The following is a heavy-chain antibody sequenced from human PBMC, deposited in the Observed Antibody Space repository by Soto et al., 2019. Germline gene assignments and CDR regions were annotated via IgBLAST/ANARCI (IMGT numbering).Heavy chain of an antibody. CDR1: GGSFNGYY. CDR2: INHSGST. D-gene: IGHD4-17*01. J-gene: IGHJ4*02. Sequence: QVQLRQWGAGLVKPSETLSLTCAVYGGSFNGYYWNWIRQPPGKGLEWSGEINHSGSTTYNPSLKSRVSISVDTSKNQCSLRLSSVTAADTAVYYCASQRPTVTTFDYWGQGTLVTVSS. V-gene: IGHV4-34*01. CDR3: ASQRPTVTTFDY.